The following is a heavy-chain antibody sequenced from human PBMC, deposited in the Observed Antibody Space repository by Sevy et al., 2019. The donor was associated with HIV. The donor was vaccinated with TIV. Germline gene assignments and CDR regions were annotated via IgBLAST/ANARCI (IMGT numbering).Heavy chain of an antibody. CDR1: GFTVSSNY. CDR2: IYSGGST. CDR3: ARAYGDYVNHFDY. V-gene: IGHV3-66*01. D-gene: IGHD4-17*01. J-gene: IGHJ4*02. Sequence: GGSLRLSCAASGFTVSSNYMSWVRQAPGKGLEWVSVIYSGGSTYYADSMKGRFTISRDNSKNTLYLQMNSLRAEDTAVYYCARAYGDYVNHFDYWGQGTLVTVSS.